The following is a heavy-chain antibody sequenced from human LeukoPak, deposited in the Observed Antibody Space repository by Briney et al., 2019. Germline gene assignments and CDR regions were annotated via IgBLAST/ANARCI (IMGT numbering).Heavy chain of an antibody. V-gene: IGHV3-53*01. CDR2: IYSGGST. CDR3: ARDGGDDSSGWYYFDY. CDR1: GFTVSSNY. D-gene: IGHD3-22*01. Sequence: GGSLRLSCAASGFTVSSNYMSWVRQAPGKGLEWVSVIYSGGSTYYADSVKGRFTISRDNSKNTLYLQMDSLRAEDTAVYYCARDGGDDSSGWYYFDYWGQGTLVTVSS. J-gene: IGHJ4*02.